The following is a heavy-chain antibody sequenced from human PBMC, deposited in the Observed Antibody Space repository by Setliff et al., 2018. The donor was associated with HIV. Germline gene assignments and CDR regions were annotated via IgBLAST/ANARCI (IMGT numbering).Heavy chain of an antibody. D-gene: IGHD6-13*01. J-gene: IGHJ3*02. CDR3: ARDQTGVAAAAFGGGSAWSDEGFDI. CDR2: FIPILDIT. Sequence: SVKVSCKASGDTSSTYAINWVRQAPGQGLEWMGQFIPILDITNYAQKFQGRVTFTADESTSTAYMELSSLSSEDTAVYYCARDQTGVAAAAFGGGSAWSDEGFDIWGQGTMVTVSS. V-gene: IGHV1-69*10. CDR1: GDTSSTYA.